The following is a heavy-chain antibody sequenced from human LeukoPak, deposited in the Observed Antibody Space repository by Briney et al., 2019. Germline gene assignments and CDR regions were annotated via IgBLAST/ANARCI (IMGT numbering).Heavy chain of an antibody. CDR2: ISAYNGNT. CDR3: ARTKVGDGYVIPYYYYYGMGV. V-gene: IGHV1-18*01. D-gene: IGHD5-24*01. J-gene: IGHJ6*02. Sequence: ASVKVSCKASGYTFTSYGISWVRQAPGQGLEWMGWISAYNGNTNYAQKLQGRVTMTTDTSTSTAYMELRSLRSDDTAVYYCARTKVGDGYVIPYYYYYGMGVWGQGTTVTVSS. CDR1: GYTFTSYG.